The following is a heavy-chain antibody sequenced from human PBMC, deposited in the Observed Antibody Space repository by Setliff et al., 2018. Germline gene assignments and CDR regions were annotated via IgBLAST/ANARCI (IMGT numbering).Heavy chain of an antibody. CDR2: TYYNGDT. CDR1: GGSLRDSAIF. CDR3: ARELVAT. Sequence: SETLSLTCTVSGGSLRDSAIFWGWIRQPPGKGLEWIGSTYYNGDTYYNPSLKSRVTMSVDTSRNQFSLKLSSVTAADTAVYYCARELVATWGQGTLVTVSS. V-gene: IGHV4-39*02. J-gene: IGHJ5*02.